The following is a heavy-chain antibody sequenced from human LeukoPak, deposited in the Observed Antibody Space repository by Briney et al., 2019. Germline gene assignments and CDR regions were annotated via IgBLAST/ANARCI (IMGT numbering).Heavy chain of an antibody. D-gene: IGHD1-26*01. Sequence: GGSLRLSCAASGFTLSSYAMHWVRQAPGKGLEYVSAISSNGGSTYYANSVKGRFTISRDNSKNTLYLQMGSLRAEDMAVYYCARVPGPIVGADPFDYWGQGTLVTVSS. V-gene: IGHV3-64*01. CDR2: ISSNGGST. J-gene: IGHJ4*02. CDR3: ARVPGPIVGADPFDY. CDR1: GFTLSSYA.